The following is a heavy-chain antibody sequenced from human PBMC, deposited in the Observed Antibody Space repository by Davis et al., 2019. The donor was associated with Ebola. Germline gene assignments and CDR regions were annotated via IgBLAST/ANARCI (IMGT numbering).Heavy chain of an antibody. J-gene: IGHJ4*02. CDR3: ARVRWVVVAAMYFDY. V-gene: IGHV3-30*03. D-gene: IGHD2-15*01. CDR1: GFTFSSYG. Sequence: GESLKISCAASGFTFSSYGIHWVRQAPGKGLEWVAVISYDGSNKYYADSVKGRFTISRDNSKNTLYLQMNSLRAEDTAVYYCARVRWVVVAAMYFDYWGQGTLVTVSS. CDR2: ISYDGSNK.